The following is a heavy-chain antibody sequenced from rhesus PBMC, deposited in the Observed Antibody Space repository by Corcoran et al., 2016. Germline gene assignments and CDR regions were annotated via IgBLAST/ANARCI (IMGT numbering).Heavy chain of an antibody. D-gene: IGHD2-21*01. CDR3: TSSPHAGVVVATPGDY. V-gene: IGHV3-100*02. CDR1: GFTFSSYE. CDR2: ISAWVGPR. J-gene: IGHJ4*01. Sequence: DVQLVESGGGLVKPGGSLRLSCVASGFTFSSYERHWVRQAPGKGLEWVSVISAWVGPRYNADSVKGRFTSSRDNAKDSLFLQMNVLRAEDTAVYYWTSSPHAGVVVATPGDYWGQGVLVTVSS.